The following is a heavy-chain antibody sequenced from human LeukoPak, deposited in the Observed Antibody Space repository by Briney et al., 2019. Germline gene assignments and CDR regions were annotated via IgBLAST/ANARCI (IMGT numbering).Heavy chain of an antibody. Sequence: ASVKVSCKASGYTFTGYYMHWVRQAPGQGLEWMGWINPNSGGTNYAQKFQGRVTMTRDMSTSTVNMELSSLRSEDTAVYYCARGAYCSGGSCYGDWFDPWGQGTLVTVSS. V-gene: IGHV1-2*02. CDR2: INPNSGGT. CDR1: GYTFTGYY. D-gene: IGHD2-15*01. CDR3: ARGAYCSGGSCYGDWFDP. J-gene: IGHJ5*02.